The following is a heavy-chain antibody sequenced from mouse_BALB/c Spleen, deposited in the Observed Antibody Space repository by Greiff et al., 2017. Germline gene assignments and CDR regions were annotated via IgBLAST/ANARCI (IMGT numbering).Heavy chain of an antibody. J-gene: IGHJ4*01. CDR2: IYPGSGST. CDR1: GYNFTSYW. D-gene: IGHD3-1*01. CDR3: ARSGDYYYAMDY. V-gene: IGHV1-55*01. Sequence: QVQLQQPGAELVKPGTSVKLSCKASGYNFTSYWINWVKLRPGQGLEWIGDIYPGSGSTNYNEKFKSKATLTVDTSSSTAYMQLSSLASEDSALYYCARSGDYYYAMDYWGQGTSVTVSS.